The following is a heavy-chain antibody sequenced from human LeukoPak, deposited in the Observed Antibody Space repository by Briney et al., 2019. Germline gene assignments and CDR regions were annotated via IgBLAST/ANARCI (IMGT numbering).Heavy chain of an antibody. J-gene: IGHJ5*02. V-gene: IGHV3-66*01. CDR2: IYSGGST. D-gene: IGHD6-19*01. CDR3: ARGTRRSSGWYSTSFLNWFDP. Sequence: GGSLRLSCAASGFTASSNYMSWVRQAPGKGLEWVSVIYSGGSTYYADSVKGRFTISRDNSKNTLYLQMNSLRAEDTAVYYCARGTRRSSGWYSTSFLNWFDPWGQGTLVTVSS. CDR1: GFTASSNY.